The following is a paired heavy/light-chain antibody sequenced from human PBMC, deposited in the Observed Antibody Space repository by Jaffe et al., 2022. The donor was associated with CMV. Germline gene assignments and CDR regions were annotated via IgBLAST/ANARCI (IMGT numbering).Light chain of an antibody. J-gene: IGLJ3*02. V-gene: IGLV1-44*01. CDR1: ASNIASNT. Sequence: QSVLTQPPSTSGTPGQRVTISCSGGASNIASNTVVWYQQLPGMAPKLLVYSDSRRPSGVPDRFSASKSGTSASLAISGLQSEDAATYYCAAWDDSLTWFFGGGTVLTVL. CDR2: SDS. CDR3: AAWDDSLTWF.
Heavy chain of an antibody. CDR1: GYKFTTQW. CDR2: IDPGDSYT. CDR3: AAGLGVFDP. D-gene: IGHD2-8*01. V-gene: IGHV5-10-1*03. J-gene: IGHJ5*02. Sequence: EVRLVQSGEEEKRLGESLRISCKGSGYKFTTQWISWVRQRPGKGLEWMGRIDPGDSYTNYSPDFQGRITISVDKSMNTAYLQWNSLEASDSAIYYCAAGLGVFDPWGQGTLVTVPS.